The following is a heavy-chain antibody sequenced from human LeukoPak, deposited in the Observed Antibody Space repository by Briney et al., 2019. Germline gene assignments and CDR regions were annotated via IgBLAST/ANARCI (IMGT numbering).Heavy chain of an antibody. V-gene: IGHV3-30*18. D-gene: IGHD5-24*01. CDR1: GFTFGDYV. CDR2: ISYDGNDK. J-gene: IGHJ3*02. CDR3: AKDSGVGMATTFSILDI. Sequence: GGSLRLSCTASGFTFGDYVMSWVRQAPGKGLEWVAVISYDGNDKFYRDSVKGRFTISRDNSKNTLYLQMNSLRAGDTAVYYCAKDSGVGMATTFSILDIWGQGTMVTVSS.